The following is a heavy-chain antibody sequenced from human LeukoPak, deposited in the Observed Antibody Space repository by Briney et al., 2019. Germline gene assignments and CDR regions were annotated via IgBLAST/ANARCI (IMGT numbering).Heavy chain of an antibody. CDR1: GGSISSGSYY. CDR2: LYTSGTT. Sequence: SATLSLTCTVSGGSISSGSYYWTWIRQPAGKGLEWIGHLYTSGTTSYNPSFQSRVTISADTSKHQFSLRLTSVTAADTAVYYCARAGGSVGWYGTIDSWGQGTLVTVSS. J-gene: IGHJ4*02. V-gene: IGHV4-61*09. CDR3: ARAGGSVGWYGTIDS. D-gene: IGHD6-19*01.